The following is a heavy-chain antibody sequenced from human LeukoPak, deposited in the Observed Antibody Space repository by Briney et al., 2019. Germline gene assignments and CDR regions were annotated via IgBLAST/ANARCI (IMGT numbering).Heavy chain of an antibody. J-gene: IGHJ5*02. CDR1: SGSISSGGYY. D-gene: IGHD6-6*01. Sequence: SETLSLTCTVSSGSISSGGYYWSWIRQHPGKGLEWIGYIYYSGSTYYNPSLKSRVTISVDTSKNQFSLKLSSVTAADTAVYYCARGGSDMSSSNRYNWFDPWGQGTLVTVSS. CDR2: IYYSGST. CDR3: ARGGSDMSSSNRYNWFDP. V-gene: IGHV4-31*03.